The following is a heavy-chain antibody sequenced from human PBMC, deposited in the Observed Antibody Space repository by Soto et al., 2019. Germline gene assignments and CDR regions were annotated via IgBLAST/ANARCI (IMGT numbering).Heavy chain of an antibody. CDR3: ASGYCSGTSCYIINYFDY. CDR2: ISNNGNTI. Sequence: SGGSLRLSCAASGFTFSSYEMNWVRQAPGKGLEWVSYISNNGNTIYYADSVKGRFTISRDNAKNSLYLQMNSLRAEDTAVYYCASGYCSGTSCYIINYFDYWGQGALVTVSS. D-gene: IGHD2-15*01. V-gene: IGHV3-48*03. J-gene: IGHJ4*02. CDR1: GFTFSSYE.